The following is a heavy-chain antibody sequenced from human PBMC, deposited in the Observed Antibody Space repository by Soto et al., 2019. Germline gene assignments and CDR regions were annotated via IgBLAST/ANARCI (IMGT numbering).Heavy chain of an antibody. V-gene: IGHV6-1*01. J-gene: IGHJ6*02. CDR2: TYYRSKWYN. Sequence: QTLSLTCAISGDSVSSNSAAWNWIRQSPSRGLEWLGRTYYRSKWYNDYAVSVKSRITINPDTSKNQFSLQLNSVTPEDTAVYYCARDCTNGVCYPSYHYGMDVWGQGTTVTVSS. D-gene: IGHD2-8*01. CDR3: ARDCTNGVCYPSYHYGMDV. CDR1: GDSVSSNSAA.